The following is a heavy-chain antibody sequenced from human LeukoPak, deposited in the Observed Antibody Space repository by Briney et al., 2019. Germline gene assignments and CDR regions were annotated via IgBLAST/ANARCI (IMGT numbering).Heavy chain of an antibody. J-gene: IGHJ6*03. D-gene: IGHD6-13*01. Sequence: GASVKVSCKPSGYTFTSYDINWVRQATGQGLAWMGWMNPNSGNTGYAQKFQGRVTITRNTSISTAYMELSSLRSEDTAVYYCARGALAAAAYYYYYYMDVWGKGTTVTVSS. CDR3: ARGALAAAAYYYYYYMDV. V-gene: IGHV1-8*03. CDR2: MNPNSGNT. CDR1: GYTFTSYD.